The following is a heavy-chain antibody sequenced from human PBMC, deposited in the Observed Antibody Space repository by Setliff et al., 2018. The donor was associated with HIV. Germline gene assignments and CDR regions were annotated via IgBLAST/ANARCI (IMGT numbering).Heavy chain of an antibody. V-gene: IGHV1-8*01. J-gene: IGHJ5*02. Sequence: ASVKVSCKASGYTFTSYDINWVRQATGQGLEWMGWMNPNSGNTGYAQKFQGRVTMTRNTSISTAYMELSSLRSGDTAVYYCARGVSSGWGNWFDPWGQGTLVTVSS. CDR3: ARGVSSGWGNWFDP. D-gene: IGHD6-19*01. CDR1: GYTFTSYD. CDR2: MNPNSGNT.